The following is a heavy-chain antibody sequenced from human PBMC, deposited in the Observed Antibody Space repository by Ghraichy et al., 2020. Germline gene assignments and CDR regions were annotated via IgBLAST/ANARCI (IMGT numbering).Heavy chain of an antibody. D-gene: IGHD5-12*01. Sequence: SLRLSCAASGFTFDDYAMHWVRQAPGKGLEWVSGISWNSGSIGYADSVKGRFTISRDNAKNSLYLQMNSLRAEDTALYYCAKDKSGYDPYYYYYYGMDVWGQGTTVTVSS. V-gene: IGHV3-9*01. CDR3: AKDKSGYDPYYYYYYGMDV. J-gene: IGHJ6*02. CDR1: GFTFDDYA. CDR2: ISWNSGSI.